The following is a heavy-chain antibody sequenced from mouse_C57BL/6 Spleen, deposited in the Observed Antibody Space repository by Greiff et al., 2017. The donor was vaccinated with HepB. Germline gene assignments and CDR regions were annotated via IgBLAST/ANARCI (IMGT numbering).Heavy chain of an antibody. J-gene: IGHJ2*01. Sequence: EVLLVESGGGLVQPKGSLKLSCAASGFSFNTYTMNWVRQAPGKGLEWVARIRSKSNNDATYYADSVKDRFTISRDDSESMLYLQTNNLKTEDTAIYYWVRPTYYDGGYFDTWSQGTTLTVSS. CDR3: VRPTYYDGGYFDT. V-gene: IGHV10-1*01. CDR1: GFSFNTYT. D-gene: IGHD1-1*01. CDR2: IRSKSNNDAT.